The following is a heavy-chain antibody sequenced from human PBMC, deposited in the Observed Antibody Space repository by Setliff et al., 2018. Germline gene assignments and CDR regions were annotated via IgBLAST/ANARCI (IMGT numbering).Heavy chain of an antibody. V-gene: IGHV3-30*04. CDR1: GFTFSTYA. D-gene: IGHD3-3*01. CDR2: ISYDGSNK. J-gene: IGHJ4*02. CDR3: ARVVTAYNFWSGYYGVREDYFDY. Sequence: LRLSCAASGFTFSTYAMHWVRQAPGKGLEWVAVISYDGSNKYYADSVKGRFTISRDNSKNTLYLQMNSLRAEDTAVYYCARVVTAYNFWSGYYGVREDYFDYWGQGTLVTVSS.